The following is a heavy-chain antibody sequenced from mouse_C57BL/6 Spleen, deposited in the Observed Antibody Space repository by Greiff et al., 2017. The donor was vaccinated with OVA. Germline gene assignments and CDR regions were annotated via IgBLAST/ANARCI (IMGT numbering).Heavy chain of an antibody. J-gene: IGHJ1*03. D-gene: IGHD1-1*01. CDR3: TNYYGSGDCWYFDV. Sequence: DVMLVESGEGLVKPGGSLKLSCAASGFTFSSYAMSWVRQTPEKRLEWVAYISSGGDYIYYADTVKGRFTISRDNARNTLYLQMSSLKSEDTAMYYCTNYYGSGDCWYFDVWGTGTTVTVSS. CDR1: GFTFSSYA. V-gene: IGHV5-9-1*02. CDR2: ISSGGDYI.